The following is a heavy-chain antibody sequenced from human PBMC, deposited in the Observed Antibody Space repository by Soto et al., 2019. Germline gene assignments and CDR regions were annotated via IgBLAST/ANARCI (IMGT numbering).Heavy chain of an antibody. Sequence: LGGSLRLSCAASGFTFSSYAMSWVRQAPGKGLEWVSAISGSGGSTYYADSVKGRFTISRDNSKNTLYLQMNSLRAEDTAVYYCAKHLTYYYDSSGYNYYYYYGMDVWGQGTTVTVSS. D-gene: IGHD3-22*01. J-gene: IGHJ6*02. V-gene: IGHV3-23*01. CDR2: ISGSGGST. CDR3: AKHLTYYYDSSGYNYYYYYGMDV. CDR1: GFTFSSYA.